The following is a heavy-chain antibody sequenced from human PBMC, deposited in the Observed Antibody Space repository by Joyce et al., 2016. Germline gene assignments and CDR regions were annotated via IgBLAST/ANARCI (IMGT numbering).Heavy chain of an antibody. Sequence: QLLESGGGLVQPGGSLRLSCAASGFTFSSYAMDWVRQAPGKGLEWVSAIGSGVSRYYADSVKGRFTISRENSKNTVYLQMSSLRAEDTAVYYCVKMRGATYGTYHFHSWGQGTTVTVSS. J-gene: IGHJ4*02. CDR3: VKMRGATYGTYHFHS. V-gene: IGHV3-23*01. D-gene: IGHD4/OR15-4a*01. CDR1: GFTFSSYA. CDR2: IGSGVSR.